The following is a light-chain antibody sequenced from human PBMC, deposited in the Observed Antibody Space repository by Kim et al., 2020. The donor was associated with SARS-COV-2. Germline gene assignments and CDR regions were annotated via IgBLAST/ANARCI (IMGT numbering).Light chain of an antibody. Sequence: ASVGDRVTIPCRASQNINNYLDWYQQKPGKAPKVLIYAASILQSGVPSRFSGSGSGTDFTLTINTLQPDDIGTYYCQQSNITPWVFGQGTKVDIK. J-gene: IGKJ1*01. CDR1: QNINNY. CDR2: AAS. V-gene: IGKV1-39*01. CDR3: QQSNITPWV.